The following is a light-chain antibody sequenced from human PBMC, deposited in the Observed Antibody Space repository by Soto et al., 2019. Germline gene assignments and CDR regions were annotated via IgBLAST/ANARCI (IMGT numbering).Light chain of an antibody. V-gene: IGKV3-20*01. Sequence: EIVLTQSPGTLSLSPGERATLSCRASQSVSSSYLAWYQQKPGQAPRLLIYGASSRATGIPDRFSGSGSGTDFTLTISRLEPEDFAVYYCQHQSSWPRTFGQGTKVEIK. CDR2: GAS. CDR3: QHQSSWPRT. CDR1: QSVSSSY. J-gene: IGKJ1*01.